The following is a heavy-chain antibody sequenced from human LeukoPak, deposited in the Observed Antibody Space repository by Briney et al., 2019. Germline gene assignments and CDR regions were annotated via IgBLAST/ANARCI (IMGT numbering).Heavy chain of an antibody. CDR1: GFTFSSYW. J-gene: IGHJ4*02. CDR2: ISSSSSYI. V-gene: IGHV3-21*01. Sequence: PGGSLRLSCAASGFTFSSYWMSWVRQAPGKGLEWVSSISSSSSYIYYADSVKGRFTISRDNAKNSLYLQMNSLRAEDTAVYYCARDGNIAAAGTSYFDYWGQGTLVTVSS. D-gene: IGHD6-13*01. CDR3: ARDGNIAAAGTSYFDY.